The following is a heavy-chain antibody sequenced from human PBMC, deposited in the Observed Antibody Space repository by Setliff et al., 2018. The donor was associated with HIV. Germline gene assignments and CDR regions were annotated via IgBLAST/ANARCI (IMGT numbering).Heavy chain of an antibody. J-gene: IGHJ6*02. CDR1: GGSISSYY. CDR3: ARVRDGSGSYYYYYYYYGMDV. D-gene: IGHD3-10*01. Sequence: SETLSLTCTVSGGSISSYYWSWIRQPPGKGLEWIGYIYYSGSTNYNPSLESRVTISVDTSKNQFSLKLSSVTAADTAVYYCARVRDGSGSYYYYYYYYGMDVWGQGTTVTVSS. V-gene: IGHV4-59*01. CDR2: IYYSGST.